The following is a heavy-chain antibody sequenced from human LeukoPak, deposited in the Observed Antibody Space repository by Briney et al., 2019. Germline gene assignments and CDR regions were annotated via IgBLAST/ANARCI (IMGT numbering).Heavy chain of an antibody. D-gene: IGHD3-10*01. J-gene: IGHJ3*02. CDR1: GFTFSSYE. CDR2: ISSSGSTI. Sequence: QPGGSLRLSCAASGFTFSSYEMNWVRQAPGKGLEWVSYISSSGSTIYYADSVKGRFTISRDNAKNSLYLQMNSLRAEDTAVYYCARELWFGELLGGAFDIWGQGTMVTVSS. CDR3: ARELWFGELLGGAFDI. V-gene: IGHV3-48*03.